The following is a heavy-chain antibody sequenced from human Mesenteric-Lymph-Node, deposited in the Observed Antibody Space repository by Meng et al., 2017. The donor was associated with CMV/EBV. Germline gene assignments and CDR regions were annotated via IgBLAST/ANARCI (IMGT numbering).Heavy chain of an antibody. CDR3: AKDAPFLEWAYDKTYGMDV. D-gene: IGHD3-3*01. Sequence: GESLKISCAASGFTFSSYAMSWVRQAPGKGLEWVSVIYSGGSSTYYADSVKGRFTISRDNSKNTLYLQMNSLRAEDTAVYYCAKDAPFLEWAYDKTYGMDVWGQGTTVTVSS. V-gene: IGHV3-23*03. CDR2: IYSGGSST. CDR1: GFTFSSYA. J-gene: IGHJ6*02.